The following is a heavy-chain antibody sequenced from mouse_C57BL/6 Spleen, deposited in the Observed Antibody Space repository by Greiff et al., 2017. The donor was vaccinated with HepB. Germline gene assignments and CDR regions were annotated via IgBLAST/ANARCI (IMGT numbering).Heavy chain of an antibody. J-gene: IGHJ3*01. CDR3: ARQGLYGPVPAWFAY. V-gene: IGHV1-39*01. CDR1: GYSFTDYN. Sequence: EVQLVESGPELVKPGASVKISCKASGYSFTDYNMNWVKQSNGKSLEWIGVINPNYGTTSYNQKFKGKATLTVDQSSSTAYMQLNSLTSEDSAVYYCARQGLYGPVPAWFAYWGQGTLVTVSA. CDR2: INPNYGTT. D-gene: IGHD1-1*02.